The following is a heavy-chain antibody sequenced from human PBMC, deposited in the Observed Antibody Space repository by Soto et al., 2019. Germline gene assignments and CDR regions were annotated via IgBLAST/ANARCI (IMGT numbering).Heavy chain of an antibody. J-gene: IGHJ3*02. CDR2: IHYSGST. D-gene: IGHD3-22*01. V-gene: IGHV4-59*01. Sequence: PSATLSLTCTFSGGSISSDDWSWIRQPPGKGLEWIGNIHYSGSTNYNPSLKSRVTISLDTSKNQFSLKLRSVTPADTAVYYCARNSGWSSGYAFDIWGQGTMVTVSS. CDR1: GGSISSDD. CDR3: ARNSGWSSGYAFDI.